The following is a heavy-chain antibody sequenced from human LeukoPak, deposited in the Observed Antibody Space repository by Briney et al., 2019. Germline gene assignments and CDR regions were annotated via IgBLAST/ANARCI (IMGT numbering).Heavy chain of an antibody. CDR3: ARDRPYYDILTGYYHRLLFDY. D-gene: IGHD3-9*01. CDR1: GFTFSSYE. J-gene: IGHJ4*02. Sequence: GGSLRLSRAASGFTFSSYEMNWVRQAPGKGLEWVSYISSSGSTIYYADSVKGRFTISRDNAKNSLYLQMNSLRAEDTAVYYCARDRPYYDILTGYYHRLLFDYWGQGTLVTVSS. V-gene: IGHV3-48*03. CDR2: ISSSGSTI.